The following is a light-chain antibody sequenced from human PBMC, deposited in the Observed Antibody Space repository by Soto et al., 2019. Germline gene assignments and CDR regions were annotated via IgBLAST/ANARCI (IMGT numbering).Light chain of an antibody. CDR2: DAS. Sequence: ILLTQSPSTLSLSPGERATLSCRASQSVSSFLAWYQQKPGQAPRLLIYDASNRATGIPARLSGSGSGTDFTLTSSSKEPEDFAVYYCQQRSNWVTFGPGTKVDIK. CDR3: QQRSNWVT. CDR1: QSVSSF. V-gene: IGKV3-11*01. J-gene: IGKJ3*01.